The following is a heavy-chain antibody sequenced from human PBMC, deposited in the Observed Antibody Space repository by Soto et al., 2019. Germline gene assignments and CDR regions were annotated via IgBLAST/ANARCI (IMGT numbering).Heavy chain of an antibody. CDR3: TTDSSYYDILTGYSFDY. V-gene: IGHV3-15*01. CDR2: IKSKNDGGTT. Sequence: GGSLRLSCAASGFTFSNAWMSWVRQAPGKGLEWVGRIKSKNDGGTTDYAAPVKGRFTISRDDSKNTLYLQMNSLKTEDTAVYYCTTDSSYYDILTGYSFDYWGQGTLVTVSS. D-gene: IGHD3-9*01. J-gene: IGHJ4*02. CDR1: GFTFSNAW.